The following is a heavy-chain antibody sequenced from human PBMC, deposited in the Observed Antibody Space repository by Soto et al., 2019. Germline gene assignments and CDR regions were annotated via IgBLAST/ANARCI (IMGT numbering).Heavy chain of an antibody. CDR2: ISSSSSYI. D-gene: IGHD3-9*01. J-gene: IGHJ3*02. Sequence: EVQLVESGGGLVKPGGSLRLSCAASGFTFSSYSMNWVRQAPGKGLEWVSSISSSSSYIYYTDSVKGRFTISRDNGKNSLYLQMNSLRAEDTAVYYCARGYFGPKDAFDIWGQGTMVTVSS. CDR1: GFTFSSYS. V-gene: IGHV3-21*01. CDR3: ARGYFGPKDAFDI.